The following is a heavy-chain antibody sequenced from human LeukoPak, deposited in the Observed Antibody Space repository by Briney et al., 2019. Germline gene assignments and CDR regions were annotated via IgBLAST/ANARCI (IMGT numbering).Heavy chain of an antibody. Sequence: PSQTLSLTCTVSGGSISKPGYYWSWIRQHPGKGLEWIGYIYYTGSTYYNPSFESRVTISADTSKNQFFLNLMSVTAADTAVYYCARGYGSGSYGSGSNFRAHFDFWGQGTLLTVSS. J-gene: IGHJ4*02. CDR1: GGSISKPGYY. CDR3: ARGYGSGSYGSGSNFRAHFDF. D-gene: IGHD3-10*01. CDR2: IYYTGST. V-gene: IGHV4-31*03.